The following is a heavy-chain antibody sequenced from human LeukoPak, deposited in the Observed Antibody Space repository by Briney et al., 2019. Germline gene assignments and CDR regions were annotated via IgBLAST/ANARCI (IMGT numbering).Heavy chain of an antibody. D-gene: IGHD1-14*01. CDR2: ISSSSSYI. CDR3: AKGGHTTYFDP. CDR1: GFTFSSYS. V-gene: IGHV3-21*04. Sequence: GGSLRLSCAASGFTFSSYSMNWVRQAPGKGLEWVSSISSSSSYIYYADSVKGRFTISRDNAKNSLYLQMNSLRADDTAVYYCAKGGHTTYFDPWGQGTLVTVSS. J-gene: IGHJ5*02.